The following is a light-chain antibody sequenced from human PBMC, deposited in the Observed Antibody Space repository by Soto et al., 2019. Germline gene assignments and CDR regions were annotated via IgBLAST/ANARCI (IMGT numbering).Light chain of an antibody. CDR1: SSNIGSNY. CDR2: RNN. CDR3: AAWDDSLSGLYV. Sequence: QSVLTQPPSASGTPGQRVTISCSGSSSNIGSNYVYWYQQLPGTAPKLLIYRNNQRPSGVPDRLYGSKSGTSASLAISGLRSEDEADYYCAAWDDSLSGLYVFGTGTKLTVL. J-gene: IGLJ1*01. V-gene: IGLV1-47*01.